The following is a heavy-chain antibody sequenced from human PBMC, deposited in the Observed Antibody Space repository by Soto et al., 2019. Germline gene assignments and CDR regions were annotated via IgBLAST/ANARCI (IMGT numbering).Heavy chain of an antibody. V-gene: IGHV3-48*03. D-gene: IGHD2-21*01. CDR2: ISSSGRTT. CDR3: ARDRDELVGIFPYYYGMDV. CDR1: GFTFSSYE. J-gene: IGHJ6*02. Sequence: GGSLRLSCAASGFTFSSYEMNWVRQAPGKGLEWVSYISSSGRTTYYADSVKGRFTISRDNAKNSLSLQMNSLRADDTAVYYCARDRDELVGIFPYYYGMDVWGQGTTVTVSS.